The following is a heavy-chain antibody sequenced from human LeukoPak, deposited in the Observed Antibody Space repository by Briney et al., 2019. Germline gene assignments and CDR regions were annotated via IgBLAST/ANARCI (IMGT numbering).Heavy chain of an antibody. CDR3: AREDSSGYLGY. J-gene: IGHJ4*02. V-gene: IGHV4-61*01. D-gene: IGHD3-22*01. CDR1: GGSVSSNIYY. CDR2: IYYSGST. Sequence: SETLSLTCTVSGGSVSSNIYYWHWIRQPPGKGLEWIGYIYYSGSTNYNPSLKSRVTISVDTSKNQFSLKLTSLTAADTAVYYCAREDSSGYLGYWGQGTLVTVSS.